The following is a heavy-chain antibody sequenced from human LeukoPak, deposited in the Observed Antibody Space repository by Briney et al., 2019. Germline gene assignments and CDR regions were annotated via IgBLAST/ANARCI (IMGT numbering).Heavy chain of an antibody. Sequence: GGSLRLSCAASGFTFSSYAMSWVRQAPGKGLEWVSAISGSGVGTYYADSVKGRFTISRDYSKNTLYLQMDSLRAEDTAVYYCAKDLYCSSNSCYLFDYWGQGTLVTVSS. D-gene: IGHD2-2*01. J-gene: IGHJ4*02. V-gene: IGHV3-23*01. CDR2: ISGSGVGT. CDR3: AKDLYCSSNSCYLFDY. CDR1: GFTFSSYA.